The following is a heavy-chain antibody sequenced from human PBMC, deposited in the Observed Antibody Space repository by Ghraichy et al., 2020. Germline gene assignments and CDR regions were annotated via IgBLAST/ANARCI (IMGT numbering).Heavy chain of an antibody. J-gene: IGHJ6*02. CDR3: ARDNPPASAYAAGMDV. CDR2: INDSGRT. Sequence: SETLSLTCAVYGGSFSGYYWSWIRQPPGEGLEWIGEINDSGRTNYNPSLKSRVTISVDTSKNQFSLKLISVTAADTAVYFCARDNPPASAYAAGMDVWGPGVTVTVSS. V-gene: IGHV4-34*01. CDR1: GGSFSGYY. D-gene: IGHD5-12*01.